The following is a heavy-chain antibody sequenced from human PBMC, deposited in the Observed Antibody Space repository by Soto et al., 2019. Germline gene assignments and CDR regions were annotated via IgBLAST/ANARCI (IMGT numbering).Heavy chain of an antibody. CDR3: ARENWFQDY. J-gene: IGHJ4*02. CDR1: GFTFTTYW. CDR2: INVDGSDA. Sequence: PGGSLRLSCVASGFTFTTYWMTWVRQAPGKGLEWVANINVDGSDASYVGSVRGRFTISRDNAKTSLYLQMNSLGAEDTAVYYCARENWFQDYWGQGALVPVSS. V-gene: IGHV3-7*01. D-gene: IGHD3-9*01.